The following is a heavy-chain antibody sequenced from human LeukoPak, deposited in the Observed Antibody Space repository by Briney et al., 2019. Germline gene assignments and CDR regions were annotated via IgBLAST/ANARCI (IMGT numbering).Heavy chain of an antibody. CDR3: ARDLYCSSTSCYTSYYYYYGMDV. D-gene: IGHD2-2*02. Sequence: PGGSLRLSCAASGFTFSSYSMNWVRQAPGKGLEWVSSISSSSSYIYYADSVKGRFTISRDNAKNSLYLQVNSLRAEDTAVYYCARDLYCSSTSCYTSYYYYYGMDVWGQGTTVTVSS. V-gene: IGHV3-21*01. CDR2: ISSSSSYI. CDR1: GFTFSSYS. J-gene: IGHJ6*02.